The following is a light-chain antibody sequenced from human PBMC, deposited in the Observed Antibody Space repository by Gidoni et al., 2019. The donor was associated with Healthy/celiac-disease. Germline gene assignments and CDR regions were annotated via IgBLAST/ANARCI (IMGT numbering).Light chain of an antibody. J-gene: IGKJ5*01. CDR2: DAS. Sequence: EIVSTQSPATLSLSPGERATLSCRASQSVSSYLAWYQQKPGQAPRLLIDDASNRATGIPARFSGSGSGTDFTLTISSLEPEDFAVYYCQQRSNWPPTFGQGTRLEIK. CDR3: QQRSNWPPT. V-gene: IGKV3-11*01. CDR1: QSVSSY.